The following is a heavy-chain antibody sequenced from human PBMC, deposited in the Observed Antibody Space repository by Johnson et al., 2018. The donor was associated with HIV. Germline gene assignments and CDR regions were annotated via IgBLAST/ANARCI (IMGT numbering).Heavy chain of an antibody. CDR3: ARGRIRQAYSGNYDDALDS. CDR1: GFTFDDYG. V-gene: IGHV3-20*04. D-gene: IGHD1-26*01. CDR2: INWNGGST. Sequence: VQLVESGGGVVRPGGSLRLSCAASGFTFDDYGMNWVRQAPGKGLEWVSGINWNGGSTGYADSVKGRFTISRDNSKNTLYLQMDSLRAEDTAVYYCARGRIRQAYSGNYDDALDSWGQGTMVTVSS. J-gene: IGHJ3*02.